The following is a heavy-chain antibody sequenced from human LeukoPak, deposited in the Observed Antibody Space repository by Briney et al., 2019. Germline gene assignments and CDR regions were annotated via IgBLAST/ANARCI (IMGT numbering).Heavy chain of an antibody. CDR3: VRDYRGGWNDY. Sequence: GGSLRLSCVATGFTFTKHWMSWVRQSRGKGLECVAKIREDGNERHYVDSVKGRFTVSRDNARNSLYLQMNNVRVDDTAVYYCVRDYRGGWNDYWGQGTQVTVSS. D-gene: IGHD1-26*01. CDR2: IREDGNER. V-gene: IGHV3-7*01. CDR1: GFTFTKHW. J-gene: IGHJ4*02.